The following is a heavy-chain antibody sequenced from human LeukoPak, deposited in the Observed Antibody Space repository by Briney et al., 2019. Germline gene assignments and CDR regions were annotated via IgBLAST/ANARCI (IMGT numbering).Heavy chain of an antibody. Sequence: SETLSLTCTVSGYSISSGYYWGWIRQPPGKGLEWIGSIYHSGSTYYNPSLKGRVTISVDTSKNQFSLKLSSVTAADTAVDYWAREPGDYGDNYGGQGPLVTVPS. CDR2: IYHSGST. CDR1: GYSISSGYY. D-gene: IGHD4-23*01. V-gene: IGHV4-38-2*02. J-gene: IGHJ4*02. CDR3: AREPGDYGDNY.